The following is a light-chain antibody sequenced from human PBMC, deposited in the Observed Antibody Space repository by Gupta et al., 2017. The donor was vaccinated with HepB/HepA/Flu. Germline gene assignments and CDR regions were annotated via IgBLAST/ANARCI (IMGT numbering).Light chain of an antibody. CDR1: QDISNR. CDR2: PAS. CDR3: QESYSFPLT. J-gene: IGKJ5*01. V-gene: IGKV1D-12*01. Sequence: DIQMTQSPSSVSASVGDRVTVAWRARQDISNRLAWYQQKPGQAPKLLISPASSLQSGVPSRFTGRGSGTAFTLTVSSLPTTDFATSSCQESYSFPLTFGEGTRLETK.